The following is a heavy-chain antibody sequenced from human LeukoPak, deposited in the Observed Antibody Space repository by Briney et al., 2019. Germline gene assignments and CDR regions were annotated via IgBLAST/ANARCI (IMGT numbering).Heavy chain of an antibody. Sequence: GGSLRLSCAASGFTVSSNYMSWVRQAPGKGLEWVSVIYSGGSTYYADSVKGRFTISRHNSKNTLYLQMNSLRAEDTAVYYCATADYYDSSGIGYWGQGTLVTVSS. CDR2: IYSGGST. J-gene: IGHJ4*02. CDR1: GFTVSSNY. V-gene: IGHV3-53*04. CDR3: ATADYYDSSGIGY. D-gene: IGHD3-22*01.